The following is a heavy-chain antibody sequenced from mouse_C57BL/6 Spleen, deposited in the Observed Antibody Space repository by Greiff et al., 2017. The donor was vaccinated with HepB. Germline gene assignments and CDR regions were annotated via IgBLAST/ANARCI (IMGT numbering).Heavy chain of an antibody. D-gene: IGHD3-3*01. CDR2: IDPSDSYT. CDR1: GYTFTSYW. CDR3: ARGDLFDY. Sequence: QVHVKQPGAELVMPGASVKLSCKASGYTFTSYWMHWVKQRPGQGLEWIGEIDPSDSYTNYNQKFKGKSTLTVDKSSSTAYMQLSSLTSEDSAVYYCARGDLFDYWGQGTTLTVSS. J-gene: IGHJ2*01. V-gene: IGHV1-69*01.